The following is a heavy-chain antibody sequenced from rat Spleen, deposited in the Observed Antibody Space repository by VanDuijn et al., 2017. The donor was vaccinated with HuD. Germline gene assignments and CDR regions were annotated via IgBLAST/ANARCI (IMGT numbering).Heavy chain of an antibody. CDR3: ARYGFTTDYYFDY. V-gene: IGHV3-1*01. J-gene: IGHJ2*01. CDR1: GYSITSNY. CDR2: ISYRGST. Sequence: EVQLQESGPGLVKPSQSLSLTCSVTGYSITSNYWGWIRKFPGNKMEWMGSISYRGSTSYNPSLKSRISITRDTSKNQFFLQLNSVTTEDTATYYCARYGFTTDYYFDYWGHGVMVTVSS. D-gene: IGHD1-6*01.